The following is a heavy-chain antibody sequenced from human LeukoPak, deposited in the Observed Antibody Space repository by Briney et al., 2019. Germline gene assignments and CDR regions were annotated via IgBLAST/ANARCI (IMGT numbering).Heavy chain of an antibody. CDR1: GYTLTELS. Sequence: ASVKVSCKVSGYTLTELSMHWVRQAPGKGLEWMGGFDPEDGETIYAQKFQGRVTMTRDTSISTAYMELSRLRSDDTAVYYCARDINGYDPDYWGQGTLVTVSS. CDR2: FDPEDGET. CDR3: ARDINGYDPDY. D-gene: IGHD5-12*01. V-gene: IGHV1-24*01. J-gene: IGHJ4*02.